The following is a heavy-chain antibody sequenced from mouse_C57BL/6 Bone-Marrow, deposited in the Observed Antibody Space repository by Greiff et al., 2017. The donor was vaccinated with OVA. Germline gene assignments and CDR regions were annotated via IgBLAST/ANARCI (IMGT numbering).Heavy chain of an antibody. Sequence: VQLQESGAELVKPGASVKISCKASGYAFSSYWMNWVKQRPGKGLEWIGQIYPGDGDTNYNGKFKGKATLTADKSSSTAYMQLSSLTSEDSAVYFCARKGTGTEAWFAYWGQGTLVTVSA. CDR1: GYAFSSYW. J-gene: IGHJ3*01. D-gene: IGHD4-1*01. V-gene: IGHV1-80*01. CDR2: IYPGDGDT. CDR3: ARKGTGTEAWFAY.